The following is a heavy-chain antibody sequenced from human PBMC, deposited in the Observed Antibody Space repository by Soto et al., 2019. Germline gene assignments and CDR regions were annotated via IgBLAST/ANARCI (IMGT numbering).Heavy chain of an antibody. D-gene: IGHD2-2*01. Sequence: SETLSLTCSVSGGSVNSGGYSWSWIRQPPGKGLEWIGFISPSGSPAYNPSLKSRVTISVDRSNNQISLELSSVTAADTAVYYCARVGQPPSDYWGQGTLVTVSS. J-gene: IGHJ4*02. CDR2: ISPSGSP. V-gene: IGHV4-30-2*01. CDR3: ARVGQPPSDY. CDR1: GGSVNSGGYS.